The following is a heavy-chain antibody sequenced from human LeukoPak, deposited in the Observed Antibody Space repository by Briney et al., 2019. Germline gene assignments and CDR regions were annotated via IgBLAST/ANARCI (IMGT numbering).Heavy chain of an antibody. V-gene: IGHV4-34*01. Sequence: PSETLSLTCAVYGGSFSGYYWSWIRQPPGKGLEWIGEINHSGSTNYNPSLKSRVTISVDTSKNQFSLKLSSVTAADTAVYYCARADYDYVWGSYRPIDYWGQGTLVTVSS. J-gene: IGHJ4*02. D-gene: IGHD3-16*02. CDR1: GGSFSGYY. CDR2: INHSGST. CDR3: ARADYDYVWGSYRPIDY.